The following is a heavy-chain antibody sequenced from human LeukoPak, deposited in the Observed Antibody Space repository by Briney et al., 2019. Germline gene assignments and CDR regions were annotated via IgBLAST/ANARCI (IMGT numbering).Heavy chain of an antibody. V-gene: IGHV4-39*01. J-gene: IGHJ4*02. CDR1: GGSISSSSYY. Sequence: SETLSLTCTVSGGSISSSSYYWGWIRQPPGKGLEWIGSIYHSGSTYYNPSLKSRVTISVDTSKNQFSLKLSSVTAADTAVCYCARHGYYYDISPFDYWGQGTLVTVSS. CDR2: IYHSGST. CDR3: ARHGYYYDISPFDY. D-gene: IGHD3-22*01.